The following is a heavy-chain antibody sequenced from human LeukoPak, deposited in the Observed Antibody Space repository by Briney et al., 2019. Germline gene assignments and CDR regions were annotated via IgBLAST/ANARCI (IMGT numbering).Heavy chain of an antibody. V-gene: IGHV1-2*02. CDR1: GYTFTGYY. J-gene: IGHJ4*02. Sequence: ASVKVSCKASGYTFTGYYMHWVRQAPGQGLEWMGWINPNSGGTNYAQKFQGRVTMTRDTSTSTVYMELSSLRSEDTAVYYCAGAGTTTISSFGLDYWGQGTLVTVSS. CDR2: INPNSGGT. D-gene: IGHD2/OR15-2a*01. CDR3: AGAGTTTISSFGLDY.